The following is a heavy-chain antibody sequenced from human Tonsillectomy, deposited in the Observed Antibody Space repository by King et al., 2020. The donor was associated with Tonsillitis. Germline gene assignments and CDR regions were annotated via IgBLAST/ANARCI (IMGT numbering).Heavy chain of an antibody. Sequence: QLVQSGAEVKKPGASVKVSCKASGYTFTGYYMHWVRQAPGQGLEWMGWINPNSGGTNYAQKFQDRVTMTRDTSISTAYMELSRLRSDDTDGYYCARCLYRASRPGFDYWGQGTLVTVSS. D-gene: IGHD6-6*01. CDR3: ARCLYRASRPGFDY. CDR1: GYTFTGYY. CDR2: INPNSGGT. V-gene: IGHV1-2*02. J-gene: IGHJ4*02.